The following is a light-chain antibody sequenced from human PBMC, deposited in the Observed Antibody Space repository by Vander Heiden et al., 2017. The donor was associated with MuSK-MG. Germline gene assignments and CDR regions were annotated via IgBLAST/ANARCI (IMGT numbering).Light chain of an antibody. J-gene: IGKJ1*01. CDR2: LGS. Sequence: IVTIQSPLSLPVTPREPSPIPCRSSQSLLHSNGYNYLDWYLQKPGQSPQLLIYLGSNRASGVPDRFSGSGSGTDFTLKISRVEAEDVGVYYCMQALQTPTFGQGTKVEIK. CDR3: MQALQTPT. CDR1: QSLLHSNGYNY. V-gene: IGKV2-28*01.